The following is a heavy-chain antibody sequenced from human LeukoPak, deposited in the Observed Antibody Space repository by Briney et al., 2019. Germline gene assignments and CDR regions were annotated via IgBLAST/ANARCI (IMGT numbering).Heavy chain of an antibody. CDR1: GFTFSSYA. D-gene: IGHD4/OR15-4a*01. CDR3: ARCQLWIHPFDY. V-gene: IGHV3-30*04. J-gene: IGHJ4*02. CDR2: ISYDGSNK. Sequence: GGSLRLSCAASGFTFSSYAMHWVRQAPGKGLEWVAVISYDGSNKYYADSVKGRFTISRDNSKNTLYLQMNSLRAEDTAVYYCARCQLWIHPFDYWGQGNLVTVSS.